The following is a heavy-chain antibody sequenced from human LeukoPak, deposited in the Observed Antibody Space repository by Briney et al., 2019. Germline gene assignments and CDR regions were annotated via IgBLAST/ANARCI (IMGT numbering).Heavy chain of an antibody. CDR3: ATHKPMDV. CDR2: IIPIFGTA. V-gene: IGHV1-69*13. CDR1: GYTFTSYY. Sequence: ASVKVSCKASGYTFTSYYMHWVRQAPGQGLEWMGGIIPIFGTANYAQKFQGRVTITADESTSTAYMELSSLRSEDTAVYYCATHKPMDVWGKGTTVTVSS. J-gene: IGHJ6*03.